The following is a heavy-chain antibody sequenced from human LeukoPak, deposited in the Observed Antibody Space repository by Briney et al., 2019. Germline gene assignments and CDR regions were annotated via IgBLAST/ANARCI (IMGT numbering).Heavy chain of an antibody. Sequence: GASVKVSCKASGYTFTGYYMHLVRQAPGQGLEWMGWINPNSGGTNYAQKFQGRVTMTMDTSISTVYMELSRLRSDDTAVYYCAIGAYYYDSSGPWDYWGQGTLVTVSS. CDR1: GYTFTGYY. D-gene: IGHD3-22*01. V-gene: IGHV1-2*02. CDR3: AIGAYYYDSSGPWDY. J-gene: IGHJ4*02. CDR2: INPNSGGT.